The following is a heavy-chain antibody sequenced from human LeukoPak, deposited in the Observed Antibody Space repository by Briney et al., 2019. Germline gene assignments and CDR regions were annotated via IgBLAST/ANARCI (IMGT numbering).Heavy chain of an antibody. CDR2: IYPGDSDD. CDR3: ARRSRGYCSDTSCHFDY. D-gene: IGHD2-15*01. J-gene: IGHJ4*02. CDR1: GYPFSSYW. V-gene: IGHV5-51*01. Sequence: GESLKISCEGSGYPFSSYWIAWVRQKPGKGLEWMGIIYPGDSDDTYNPSFQGQVTISGDKFMNTAYLQWSSLKASDTAIYYCARRSRGYCSDTSCHFDYWGQGTLVTVSS.